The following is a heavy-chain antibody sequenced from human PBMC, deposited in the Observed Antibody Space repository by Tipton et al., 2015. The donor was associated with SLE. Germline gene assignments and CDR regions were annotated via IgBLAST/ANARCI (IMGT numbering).Heavy chain of an antibody. CDR3: ARGVWSGSFFDL. CDR1: GGSISSSSYY. D-gene: IGHD3-3*01. J-gene: IGHJ2*01. CDR2: IYYSGST. Sequence: TLSLTCTVSGGSISSSSYYWGWIRQPPGKGLEWIGSIYYSGSTYYNPSLKSRVTISVDTSKNQFSLKLSSVTAADTAVYYCARGVWSGSFFDLWGRSTLVTVSS. V-gene: IGHV4-39*07.